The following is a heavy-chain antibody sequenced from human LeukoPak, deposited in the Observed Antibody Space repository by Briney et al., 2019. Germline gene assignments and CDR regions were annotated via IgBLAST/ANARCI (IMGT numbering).Heavy chain of an antibody. CDR1: GFTFDDYA. D-gene: IGHD5-24*01. CDR2: ISWNSGSI. Sequence: GRSLRLSCAASGFTFDDYAMHWVRQAPGKGLEWVSGISWNSGSIGYADSVKGRFTISRDNAKNSLYLQMNSLRAEDTALYYCAKSESMDYFDYWGQGTLVTVSS. CDR3: AKSESMDYFDY. J-gene: IGHJ4*02. V-gene: IGHV3-9*01.